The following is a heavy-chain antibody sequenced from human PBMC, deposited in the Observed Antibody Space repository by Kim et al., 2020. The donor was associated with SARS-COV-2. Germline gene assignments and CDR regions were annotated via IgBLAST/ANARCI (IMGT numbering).Heavy chain of an antibody. V-gene: IGHV4-39*07. CDR3: ASARDPVEKRPFDY. D-gene: IGHD6-19*01. J-gene: IGHJ4*02. Sequence: PALKSRVTISVDTSKNQFSLKLSSVTAADTAVYYCASARDPVEKRPFDYWGQGTLVTVSS.